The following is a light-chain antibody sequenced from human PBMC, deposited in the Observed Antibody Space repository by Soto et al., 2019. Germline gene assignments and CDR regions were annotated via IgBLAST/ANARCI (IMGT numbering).Light chain of an antibody. V-gene: IGKV1-13*02. Sequence: AIQLTQSPSSLSASVGDSVTITCRASQGISSALAWYQQTPGRAPKLLIYDASTLESGVPSRFSGSRSGTDFTLTVSSLHPDDFATYYCQQYNSYSPTFGQGTRVEIK. CDR2: DAS. CDR1: QGISSA. CDR3: QQYNSYSPT. J-gene: IGKJ1*01.